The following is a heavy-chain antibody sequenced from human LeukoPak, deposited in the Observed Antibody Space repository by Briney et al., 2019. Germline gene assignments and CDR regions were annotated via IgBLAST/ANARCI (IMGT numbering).Heavy chain of an antibody. CDR2: ISYEGAYK. J-gene: IGHJ4*02. CDR1: GFTFSSYA. V-gene: IGHV3-30*04. Sequence: PGRSLRLSCGASGFTFSSYAMYWVRQAPGKGLEWVATISYEGAYKFYADSVKGRCTISRDNSMNTLYLQVNSLSAEDTAVYYCARMGYCTSTTCYHYFEYWGQGTLLTVSS. CDR3: ARMGYCTSTTCYHYFEY. D-gene: IGHD2-2*01.